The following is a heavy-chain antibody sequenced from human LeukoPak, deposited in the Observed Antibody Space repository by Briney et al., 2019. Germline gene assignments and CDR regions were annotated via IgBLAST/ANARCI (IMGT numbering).Heavy chain of an antibody. V-gene: IGHV3-64D*06. Sequence: GGSLRLSCSASGFTFSSYAMHWVRQAPGKGLEYVSAISSNGGSTYYADSVKGRFTISRDNSKNTLYLQMSSLRAEDTAVYYCVKVGSSSSANYYYYGMDVWGQGTTVTASS. D-gene: IGHD6-6*01. CDR2: ISSNGGST. CDR3: VKVGSSSSANYYYYGMDV. CDR1: GFTFSSYA. J-gene: IGHJ6*02.